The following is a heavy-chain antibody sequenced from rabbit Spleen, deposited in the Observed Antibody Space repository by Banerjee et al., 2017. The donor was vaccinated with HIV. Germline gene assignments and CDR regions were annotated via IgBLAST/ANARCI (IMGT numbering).Heavy chain of an antibody. V-gene: IGHV1S40*01. CDR3: ARDTAYIGDINL. Sequence: QSLEESGGDLVKPGASLTLTCTASGLDFSSSYWICWVRQAPGKGLEWIACIYTGSSGSTYYASWAKGRFTISKTSSTTVTLQMTSLTVADTATYFCARDTAYIGDINLWGQGTLVTVS. J-gene: IGHJ4*01. CDR2: IYTGSSGST. D-gene: IGHD2-1*01. CDR1: GLDFSSSYW.